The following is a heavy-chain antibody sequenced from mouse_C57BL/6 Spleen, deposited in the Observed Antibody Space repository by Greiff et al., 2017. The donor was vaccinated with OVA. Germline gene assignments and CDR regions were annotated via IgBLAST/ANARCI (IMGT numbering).Heavy chain of an antibody. V-gene: IGHV3-6*01. J-gene: IGHJ1*03. CDR1: GYSITSGYY. D-gene: IGHD1-1*01. CDR3: AIYYGSFHWDFDV. Sequence: EVKLMESGPGLVKPSQSLSLTCSVTGYSITSGYYWNWLRQFPGHKLEWMGYISYDGSHNYNPSLNNRLSITSDTSKNQFFLKLNAVTTEDTATYYCAIYYGSFHWDFDVWGTGTTGTVSS. CDR2: ISYDGSH.